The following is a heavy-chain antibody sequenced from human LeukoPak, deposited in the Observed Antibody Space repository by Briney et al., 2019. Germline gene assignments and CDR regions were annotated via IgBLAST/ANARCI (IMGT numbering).Heavy chain of an antibody. V-gene: IGHV3-33*01. CDR1: GFTFSDYG. Sequence: LGGSLRLSCASSGFTFSDYGMHWVRQAPGKGLEGVAVIWYDGSNIYYANSVKGRFTISRDNSRNTLYLQMNSQRAEDMVVYYCVRDLPPVVQHYFDHWGPGALVPVSS. CDR2: IWYDGSNI. D-gene: IGHD2-21*01. J-gene: IGHJ4*02. CDR3: VRDLPPVVQHYFDH.